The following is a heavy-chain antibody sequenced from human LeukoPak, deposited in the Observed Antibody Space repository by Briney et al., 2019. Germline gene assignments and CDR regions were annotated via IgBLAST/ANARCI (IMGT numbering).Heavy chain of an antibody. D-gene: IGHD3-10*01. V-gene: IGHV4-4*07. CDR3: ARESYFRFGAAPYDY. J-gene: IGHJ4*02. Sequence: SETLSLTCAVYGGSFSGYYWSWIRQPAGKGLEWIGRIYTSGSTNSNPSLKSRVTISVDTSKNQFSLKLNSVTAADTAVYYCARESYFRFGAAPYDYWGQGTLVTVSS. CDR2: IYTSGST. CDR1: GGSFSGYY.